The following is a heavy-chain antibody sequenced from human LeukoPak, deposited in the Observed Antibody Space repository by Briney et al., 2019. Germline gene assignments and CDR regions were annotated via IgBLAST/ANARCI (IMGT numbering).Heavy chain of an antibody. CDR1: GDSISSTSYY. CDR3: ARQHRYCSSISCFYFDS. Sequence: RAETQALICIVSGDSISSTSYYWGWIRQPPGKGLEWIGSAYYTGSTFYNPSHKSLMSVSVYTSKNQFSLKLCSVTAPDTAVYYCARQHRYCSSISCFYFDSWGQRTLLTLSS. CDR2: AYYTGST. J-gene: IGHJ4*02. V-gene: IGHV4-39*01. D-gene: IGHD2-2*01.